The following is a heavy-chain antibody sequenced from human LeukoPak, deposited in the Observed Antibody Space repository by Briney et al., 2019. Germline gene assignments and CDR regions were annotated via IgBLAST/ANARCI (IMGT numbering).Heavy chain of an antibody. D-gene: IGHD1-26*01. CDR1: GYTFTSYG. CDR3: ARDHKWVFDY. V-gene: IGHV1-18*01. Sequence: ASVKVSCKASGYTFTSYGISWVRQAPGQGLEWMGWISAYNGNTNYAQKLQGRVTMTRDTSTSTVYMELSSLRSEDTAVYYCARDHKWVFDYWGQGTLVTVSS. CDR2: ISAYNGNT. J-gene: IGHJ4*02.